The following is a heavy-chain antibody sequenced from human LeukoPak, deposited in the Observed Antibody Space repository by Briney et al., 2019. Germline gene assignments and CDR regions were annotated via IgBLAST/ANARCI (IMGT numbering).Heavy chain of an antibody. V-gene: IGHV4-59*01. Sequence: SETLSLTCTVSGDSISGYYWSWIRQPPGKGLEWIGYIYYSGSTNYNPSLKSRVTISVDTSKNQFSLKLSSVTAADTAVYYCASGYCSSTSCSPLGYWGQGTLVTVSS. CDR2: IYYSGST. D-gene: IGHD2-2*03. CDR3: ASGYCSSTSCSPLGY. J-gene: IGHJ4*02. CDR1: GDSISGYY.